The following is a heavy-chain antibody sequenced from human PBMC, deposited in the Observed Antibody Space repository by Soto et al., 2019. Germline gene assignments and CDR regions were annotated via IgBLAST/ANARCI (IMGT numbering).Heavy chain of an antibody. CDR1: GGSISSYY. CDR3: ARLDCSGGSCYPFDYFDY. CDR2: IYYSGST. Sequence: SETLSLTCTVSGGSISSYYWSWIRQPPGKGLEWIGYIYYSGSTNYNPSLKSRVTISVDTSKNQFSLKLSSVTAADTAVYYCARLDCSGGSCYPFDYFDYWGQGTLVTVSS. V-gene: IGHV4-59*08. J-gene: IGHJ4*02. D-gene: IGHD2-15*01.